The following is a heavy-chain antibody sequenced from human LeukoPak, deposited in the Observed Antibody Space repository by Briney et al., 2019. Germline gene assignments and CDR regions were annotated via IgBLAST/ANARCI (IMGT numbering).Heavy chain of an antibody. CDR3: ARDLDYRILTGHYDAFDI. V-gene: IGHV3-9*01. D-gene: IGHD3-9*01. CDR2: ITWNGGTI. J-gene: IGHJ3*02. CDR1: GFSFDDFA. Sequence: GRSLRLSCAASGFSFDDFAMHWVRQAPGKGLEWVSGITWNGGTIDYADSVKGRFTISRDSAKSTLYLQMNSLRAEDTAVYYCARDLDYRILTGHYDAFDIWGQGTMVSVSS.